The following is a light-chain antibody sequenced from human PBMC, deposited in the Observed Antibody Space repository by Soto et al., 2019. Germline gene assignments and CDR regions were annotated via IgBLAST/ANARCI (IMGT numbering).Light chain of an antibody. V-gene: IGKV3-15*01. CDR2: GAS. CDR3: QQYIDWPLIT. J-gene: IGKJ5*01. Sequence: EIVITQSPATLSVSPGERATLSCRASQSISGTLAWYQQKPGQAPRLLIYGASTRATGIPARFSGSESGTEFSLTISNLQSEDFAVYYCQQYIDWPLITFGQGTRLEIK. CDR1: QSISGT.